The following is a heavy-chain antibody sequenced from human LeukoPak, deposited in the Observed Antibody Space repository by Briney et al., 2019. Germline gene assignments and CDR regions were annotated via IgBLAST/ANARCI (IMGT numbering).Heavy chain of an antibody. V-gene: IGHV6-1*01. D-gene: IGHD2-8*02. J-gene: IGHJ3*02. CDR3: ARDQSWTTGFDI. CDR1: GDSVASNRAT. Sequence: SQTLSLTCAMSGDSVASNRATWNWLRQSPSRGLEWLGRTYYMSKWYNDYAVSVKSRITINPDTSKNQFSLQLNSVTPEDMAVYFCARDQSWTTGFDIWSQGTVVTVSS. CDR2: TYYMSKWYN.